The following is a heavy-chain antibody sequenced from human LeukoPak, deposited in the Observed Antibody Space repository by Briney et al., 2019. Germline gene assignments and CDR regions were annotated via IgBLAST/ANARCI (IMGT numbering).Heavy chain of an antibody. D-gene: IGHD3-3*01. J-gene: IGHJ4*02. CDR2: ISYDGSNK. V-gene: IGHV3-30*18. CDR3: AKGYDFWSDY. CDR1: GFTFSSYG. Sequence: PGRSLRLSCAASGFTFSSYGMHWVRQAPGKGLEWVAVISYDGSNKYYADSVKGRFTISRDNSKNTLYLQMYSLRAEDTAVYYCAKGYDFWSDYWGQGTLVTVSS.